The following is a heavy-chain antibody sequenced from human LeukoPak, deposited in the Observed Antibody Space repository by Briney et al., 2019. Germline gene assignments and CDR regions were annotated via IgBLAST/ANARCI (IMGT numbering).Heavy chain of an antibody. CDR3: ARVDTAMVAGGGDY. CDR1: GYSFTGYY. D-gene: IGHD5-18*01. CDR2: INPNSGGT. J-gene: IGHJ4*02. Sequence: ASVKVPCKASGYSFTGYYMHWVRQAPGQGLEWMGWINPNSGGTKYAQKFKGRVTMTRDTSISTAYMELSRLRSDDTAVYYCARVDTAMVAGGGDYWGQGTLVTVSS. V-gene: IGHV1-2*02.